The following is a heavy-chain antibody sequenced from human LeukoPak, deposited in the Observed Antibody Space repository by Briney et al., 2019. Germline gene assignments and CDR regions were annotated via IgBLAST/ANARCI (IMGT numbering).Heavy chain of an antibody. Sequence: ASVKVSCKASGYTLTSYCISWVRQPPGHGLEWMGWISAYNGNTNYAQKLQGRVTMTTDTSTSTAYMELRRLSSDDTAVYYCARDHGVPSAISWFDPWGQGTLVTVSS. D-gene: IGHD2-2*01. CDR2: ISAYNGNT. CDR1: GYTLTSYC. J-gene: IGHJ5*02. V-gene: IGHV1-18*01. CDR3: ARDHGVPSAISWFDP.